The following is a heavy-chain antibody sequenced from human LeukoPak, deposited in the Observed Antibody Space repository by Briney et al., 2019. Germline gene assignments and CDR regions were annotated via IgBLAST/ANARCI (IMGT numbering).Heavy chain of an antibody. CDR1: GFTFDDYG. CDR2: INWNGGST. Sequence: GGSLRLSCAASGFTFDDYGMSWVRQAPGKGLEWVSGINWNGGSTGYADSVKGRFTISRDNAKNSLYLQMNSLRAEDTALYYCARVMNYYGSGSYFPFWGQGTLVTVSS. D-gene: IGHD3-10*01. CDR3: ARVMNYYGSGSYFPF. J-gene: IGHJ4*02. V-gene: IGHV3-20*04.